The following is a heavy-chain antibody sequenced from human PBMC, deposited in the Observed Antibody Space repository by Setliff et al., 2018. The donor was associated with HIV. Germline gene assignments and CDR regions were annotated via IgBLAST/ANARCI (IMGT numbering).Heavy chain of an antibody. Sequence: KTSETLSLTCTVSGGSITTGSYYWSWIRQPAGQGLEWIGHIYASDSSGTTNYNPSLKSRVTISVDTSKNQFSLKLSSVTAADTAVYYCARHVGYSSSSLDYWGQGTLVTVSS. J-gene: IGHJ4*02. CDR2: IYASDSSGTT. CDR1: GGSITTGSYY. CDR3: ARHVGYSSSSLDY. V-gene: IGHV4-61*09. D-gene: IGHD6-6*01.